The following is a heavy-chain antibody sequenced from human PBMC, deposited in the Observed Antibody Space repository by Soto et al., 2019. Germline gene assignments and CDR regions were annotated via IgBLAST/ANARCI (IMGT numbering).Heavy chain of an antibody. CDR3: ATSYDSGFDP. Sequence: QLQLVQSGAEVERPGASVRVSCKAYGYPFSKYGISWIRQAPGQGLEWMGWIKPDNGDTNYAQKLQGRVTMTTETSTNTAYMELRSLRSDDTAVYYCATSYDSGFDPWGQGTLVSVSS. CDR2: IKPDNGDT. CDR1: GYPFSKYG. D-gene: IGHD5-12*01. J-gene: IGHJ5*02. V-gene: IGHV1-18*04.